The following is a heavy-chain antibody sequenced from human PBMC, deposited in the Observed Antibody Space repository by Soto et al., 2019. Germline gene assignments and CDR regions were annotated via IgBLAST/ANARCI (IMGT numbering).Heavy chain of an antibody. Sequence: GWSLRLSCAASGFTFRSFTMNWVRQAPGKGLEWVSTISSNSAYIYYTDALRGRFTISRDNAKNSLHLQMNSLRAEDTAVYYCTRDASRDSSARGWFDPWGPGALVTVSS. V-gene: IGHV3-21*01. CDR3: TRDASRDSSARGWFDP. CDR1: GFTFRSFT. J-gene: IGHJ5*02. D-gene: IGHD6-13*01. CDR2: ISSNSAYI.